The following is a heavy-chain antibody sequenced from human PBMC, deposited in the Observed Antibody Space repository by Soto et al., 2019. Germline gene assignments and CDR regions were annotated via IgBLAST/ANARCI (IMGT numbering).Heavy chain of an antibody. Sequence: QVHLQQWGAGLLKPSETLSLPCAVYGGSFGGYYCSWIRQPPGKGLEWIGEINHSGSTNYNPSLKSRVIISVATSKIQFSLKLSSVTAADTAVYYCARVPTGPRTIFGVLMTYYFDYWGPGTLVTVPS. CDR2: INHSGST. CDR1: GGSFGGYY. D-gene: IGHD3-3*01. J-gene: IGHJ4*02. V-gene: IGHV4-34*01. CDR3: ARVPTGPRTIFGVLMTYYFDY.